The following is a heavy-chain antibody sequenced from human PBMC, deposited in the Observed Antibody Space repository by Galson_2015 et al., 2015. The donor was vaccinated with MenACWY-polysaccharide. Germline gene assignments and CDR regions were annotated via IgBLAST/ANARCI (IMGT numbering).Heavy chain of an antibody. J-gene: IGHJ5*02. V-gene: IGHV3-23*01. CDR1: GFTFSSYA. D-gene: IGHD3-10*01. Sequence: SLRLSCAASGFTFSSYAMNWVRQAPGKGLEWVSTISGSGGRTNYADSVKGRFTISRDNSKNTLYLQMNSLRAEDTAVYYCAKRGVYGSVTFYTNNWFDPSGQGTLVTVSS. CDR2: ISGSGGRT. CDR3: AKRGVYGSVTFYTNNWFDP.